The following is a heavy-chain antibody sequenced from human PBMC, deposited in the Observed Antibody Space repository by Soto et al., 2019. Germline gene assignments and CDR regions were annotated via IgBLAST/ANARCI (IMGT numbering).Heavy chain of an antibody. D-gene: IGHD2-2*02. CDR1: GGSISSGAYY. Sequence: ASETLSLTCNVSGGSISSGAYYWSWIRQHPGKGLEWIGYIFYSGSTYYNPSLRSRVTISVDTSKNQFSLQLSSVTAADTAVYYCARQLLYYDNTPFYFDYWGQGTLVTVSS. J-gene: IGHJ4*02. CDR3: ARQLLYYDNTPFYFDY. V-gene: IGHV4-31*03. CDR2: IFYSGST.